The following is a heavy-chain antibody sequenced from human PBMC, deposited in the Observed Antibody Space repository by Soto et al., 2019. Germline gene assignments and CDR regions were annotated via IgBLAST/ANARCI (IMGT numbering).Heavy chain of an antibody. CDR2: ISGSGGST. D-gene: IGHD3-3*01. CDR3: AKDQLDFGVVISYYFDY. V-gene: IGHV3-23*01. J-gene: IGHJ4*02. Sequence: GWSLRLSCAASGFTFSSYAMSWVRQAPGKGLEWVSAISGSGGSTYYADSVKGRFTISRDNSKNTLYLQMNSLRAEDTAVYYCAKDQLDFGVVISYYFDYWGQGTLVTVSS. CDR1: GFTFSSYA.